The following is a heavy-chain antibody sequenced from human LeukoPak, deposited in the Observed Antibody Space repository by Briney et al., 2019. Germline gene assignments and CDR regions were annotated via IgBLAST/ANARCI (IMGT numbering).Heavy chain of an antibody. CDR3: ARDPAHYYDSSGYLRDAFDI. CDR1: GGSISSGGYY. Sequence: SETLSLTCTVSGGSISSGGYYWSWIRQHPGKGLEWIGYIYYSGSTYYNPSLKSRVTISVDTSKNQFSLKLCSVTAADTAVYYCARDPAHYYDSSGYLRDAFDIWGQGTMVTVSS. J-gene: IGHJ3*02. CDR2: IYYSGST. D-gene: IGHD3-22*01. V-gene: IGHV4-31*03.